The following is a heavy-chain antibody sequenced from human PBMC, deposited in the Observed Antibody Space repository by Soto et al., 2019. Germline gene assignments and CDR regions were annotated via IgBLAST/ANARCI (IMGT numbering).Heavy chain of an antibody. J-gene: IGHJ4*02. Sequence: QLQLQESGSGLVKPSQTLSLTCAVSGGSISSGGYSWSWIRQPPGQGLEWIAYIYHSVITYYNPSLTSRVTISVDRSKNQFSLKLSSVTAADTAVYYCAGVPDYWGQGTLVTVSS. CDR1: GGSISSGGYS. V-gene: IGHV4-30-2*01. CDR3: AGVPDY. CDR2: IYHSVIT.